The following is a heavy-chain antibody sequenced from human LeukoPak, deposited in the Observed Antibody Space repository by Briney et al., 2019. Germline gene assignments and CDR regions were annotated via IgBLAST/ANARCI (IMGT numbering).Heavy chain of an antibody. D-gene: IGHD6-6*01. CDR1: GYSFTSYW. V-gene: IGHV5-51*01. CDR3: ARTSSSSGVAAFDI. J-gene: IGHJ3*02. CDR2: IYPGDSDT. Sequence: GESLQISCKGSGYSFTSYWIGWGRQMPGKGLEWMGIIYPGDSDTRYSPSFQGQVTISADKSISTAYLQWSSLKASDTAMYYCARTSSSSGVAAFDIWGQGTMVTVSS.